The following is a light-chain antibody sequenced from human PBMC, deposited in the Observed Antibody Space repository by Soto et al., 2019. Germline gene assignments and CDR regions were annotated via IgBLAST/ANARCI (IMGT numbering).Light chain of an antibody. CDR3: QQYNNWPRAT. V-gene: IGKV3-15*01. CDR2: RTS. CDR1: QSISSN. J-gene: IGKJ4*01. Sequence: EIVMTQSPATLSVSPGERATLSCRASQSISSNLAWYQQKPCQAPGLLMFRTSSRATGFPARFSGSGSGTEFNLTISSLQSEDFGVYYCQQYNNWPRATFGGGTKVDIK.